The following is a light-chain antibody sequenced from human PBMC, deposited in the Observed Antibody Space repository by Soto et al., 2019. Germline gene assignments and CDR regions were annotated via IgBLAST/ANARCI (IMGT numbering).Light chain of an antibody. CDR3: QHSTTWA. CDR2: AAS. CDR1: QGISTY. V-gene: IGKV1-39*01. Sequence: DIQMTQSPSSLSASVGDRVTITCRASQGISTYLNWYQQKPGKAPKLLIYAASNLQSGVQSRFSGSGSETDFTLTISSLQPDDFATYSCQHSTTWAFGQGTKVDIK. J-gene: IGKJ1*01.